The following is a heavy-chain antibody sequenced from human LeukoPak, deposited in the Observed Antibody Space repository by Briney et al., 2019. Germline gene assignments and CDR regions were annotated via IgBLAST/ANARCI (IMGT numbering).Heavy chain of an antibody. CDR1: GFTLSSYA. CDR2: ISVSGNT. D-gene: IGHD6-13*01. J-gene: IGHJ1*01. CDR3: ARGGYSSTLYGRYQH. Sequence: GGSLRLSCAASGFTLSSYAMSWVRQGPGKGLEWVSAISVSGNTYHADSVKGRFTISRDNAKNSLYLQMNSLRAEDTAVYYCARGGYSSTLYGRYQHWGQGTLVTVSP. V-gene: IGHV3-23*01.